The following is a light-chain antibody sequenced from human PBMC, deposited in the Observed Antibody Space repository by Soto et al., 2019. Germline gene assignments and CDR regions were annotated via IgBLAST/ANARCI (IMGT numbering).Light chain of an antibody. J-gene: IGLJ1*01. Sequence: QTVVTQEPSFSVSPGGTVTLTCALSSGSVSTSYYPSWYQQTPGQAPRTLIYSTNTRSSGVPDRFSGSILGNKAALTIAGAQADDESDYYCVLYMGSGIRVFGTGPMVTVL. CDR3: VLYMGSGIRV. CDR1: SGSVSTSYY. V-gene: IGLV8-61*01. CDR2: STN.